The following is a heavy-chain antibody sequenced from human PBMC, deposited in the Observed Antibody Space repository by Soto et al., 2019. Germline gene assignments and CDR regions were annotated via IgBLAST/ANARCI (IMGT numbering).Heavy chain of an antibody. V-gene: IGHV4-4*07. CDR2: IYSSGST. D-gene: IGHD3-3*01. J-gene: IGHJ5*02. CDR3: ARGQRFSDWFDP. Sequence: SETLSLTCTVTGGAISGYYWTWIRQSDGEGLEWIGRIYSSGSTNYNPSLKSRVTISLDTSMNYFSLRLSSVTAADTAVYYCARGQRFSDWFDPWGPGTLVTVSS. CDR1: GGAISGYY.